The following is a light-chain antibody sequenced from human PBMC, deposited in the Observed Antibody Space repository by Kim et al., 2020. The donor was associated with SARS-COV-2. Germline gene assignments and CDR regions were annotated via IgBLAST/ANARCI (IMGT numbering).Light chain of an antibody. Sequence: DIQMTQSPSSLSASVGDRVTITCRTTQSISSHLNWYQQKPGRAPKLLISAASTLQGGVPSRFSGSGSETDFTLTISSLQPEEFGTSFCQQRYITPFTFCPGAPVDIK. CDR1: QSISSH. CDR2: AAS. J-gene: IGKJ3*01. CDR3: QQRYITPFT. V-gene: IGKV1-39*01.